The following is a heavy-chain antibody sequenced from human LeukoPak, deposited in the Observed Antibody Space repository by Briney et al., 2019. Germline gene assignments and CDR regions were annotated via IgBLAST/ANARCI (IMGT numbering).Heavy chain of an antibody. V-gene: IGHV3-23*01. CDR2: ISNSGGST. CDR3: ARGDFNSGSYYYYGMDV. J-gene: IGHJ6*02. D-gene: IGHD1-26*01. CDR1: GFTFSSYA. Sequence: PGGSLRLSCAASGFTFSSYAMSWVRQAPGKGLEWVSVISNSGGSTFYADSVKGRFTISRDNAKNSLYLQMNSLRAEDTAVYYCARGDFNSGSYYYYGMDVWGQGTTVTVSS.